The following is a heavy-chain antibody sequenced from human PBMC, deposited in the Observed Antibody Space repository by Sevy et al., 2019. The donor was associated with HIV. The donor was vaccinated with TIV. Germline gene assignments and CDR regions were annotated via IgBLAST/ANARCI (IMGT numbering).Heavy chain of an antibody. J-gene: IGHJ4*02. CDR2: ISGSGGST. CDR1: GFSFSSYA. Sequence: GGSLRLSCAASGFSFSSYAMSWVRQTPGKGLEWVSAISGSGGSTYYAASVKVRFTISRDNSKNTLYLQMNSLRAEDMAVYYCAKGGFTMVRGVFDYWGQGTLVTVSS. CDR3: AKGGFTMVRGVFDY. D-gene: IGHD3-10*01. V-gene: IGHV3-23*01.